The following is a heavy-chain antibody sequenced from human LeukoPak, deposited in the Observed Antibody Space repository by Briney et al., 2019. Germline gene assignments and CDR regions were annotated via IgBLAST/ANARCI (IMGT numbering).Heavy chain of an antibody. CDR2: IYYSGTT. J-gene: IGHJ4*02. CDR1: GGSGGSISSDY. Sequence: PSETLSLTCTGSGGSGGSISSDYWGWLRQPPGKGLEWIGYIYYSGTTNYNPSLKGRVTISVGTSKNQFSLKLNSVTAADTAVYYCARGGSQADYWGQGTLVTVSS. CDR3: ARGGSQADY. V-gene: IGHV4-59*01.